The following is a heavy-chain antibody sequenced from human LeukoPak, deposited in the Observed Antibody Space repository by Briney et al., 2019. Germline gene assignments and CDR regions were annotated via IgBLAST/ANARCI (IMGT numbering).Heavy chain of an antibody. Sequence: ASVKASCKASGYPFTAYYMHWARQAPGQGLEWMGWINPATGETKYAQNFQDRVTMTTDTSITRVYMELRRLTSDDTAVYYCAKIGAGPSIAVFDYWGPGTLVTVSS. CDR3: AKIGAGPSIAVFDY. D-gene: IGHD2/OR15-2a*01. CDR2: INPATGET. V-gene: IGHV1-2*02. CDR1: GYPFTAYY. J-gene: IGHJ4*02.